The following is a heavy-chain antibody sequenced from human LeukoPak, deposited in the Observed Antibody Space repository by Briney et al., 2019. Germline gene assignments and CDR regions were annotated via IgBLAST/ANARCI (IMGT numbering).Heavy chain of an antibody. V-gene: IGHV4-4*02. CDR2: IYHSGST. Sequence: PSGTLSLTCAVSGGSISSSNWWSWVRQPPEKGLEWIGEIYHSGSTNYNPSLKSRVTISVDTSKNQFSLKLSSVTAADTAVYYCARGAYYDFWSGPPMGLDPWGQGTLVTVSS. CDR1: GGSISSSNW. D-gene: IGHD3-3*01. J-gene: IGHJ5*02. CDR3: ARGAYYDFWSGPPMGLDP.